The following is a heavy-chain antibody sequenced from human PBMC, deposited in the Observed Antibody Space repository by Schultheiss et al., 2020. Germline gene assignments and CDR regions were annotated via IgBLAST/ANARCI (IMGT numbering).Heavy chain of an antibody. CDR1: GFTFSSYW. Sequence: GESLKISCAASGFTFSSYWMSWVRQAPGKGLEWVGRIKSKTDGGTTDYAAPVKGRFTISRDDSKNTLYLQMNSLRAEDTAVYYCAREEYSSSWYGYYYYYGMDVWGQGTTVNVSS. CDR2: IKSKTDGGTT. V-gene: IGHV3-15*01. J-gene: IGHJ6*02. D-gene: IGHD6-13*01. CDR3: AREEYSSSWYGYYYYYGMDV.